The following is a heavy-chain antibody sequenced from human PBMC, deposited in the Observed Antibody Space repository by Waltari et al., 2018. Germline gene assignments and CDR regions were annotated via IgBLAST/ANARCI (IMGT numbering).Heavy chain of an antibody. J-gene: IGHJ3*02. Sequence: QVQLVQSGAEVKKPGASVKVSCKASGYTFTSYAMHWVRQTPGQRVEWMGWINAGNGNTKDAQNCQGRVTITRDTAASTAYMELSSLRSEDTAVYYCARVEGAAGLDIWGQGTMVTVSS. CDR2: INAGNGNT. CDR1: GYTFTSYA. CDR3: ARVEGAAGLDI. V-gene: IGHV1-3*01. D-gene: IGHD3-16*01.